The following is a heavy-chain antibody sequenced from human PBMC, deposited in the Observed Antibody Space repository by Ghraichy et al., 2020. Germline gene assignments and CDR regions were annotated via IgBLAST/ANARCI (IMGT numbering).Heavy chain of an antibody. CDR2: IRSKANSYAT. CDR1: GITFSGSA. Sequence: GGSLRLSCVASGITFSGSAMHWVRQPSGKGLEWLGHIRSKANSYATEYAASVKGRFTISRDDSKNTAYLQMNRLKTEDTAVYYCTSPLVAAAYGLDVWGQGTTVTVSS. CDR3: TSPLVAAAYGLDV. D-gene: IGHD6-13*01. J-gene: IGHJ6*02. V-gene: IGHV3-73*01.